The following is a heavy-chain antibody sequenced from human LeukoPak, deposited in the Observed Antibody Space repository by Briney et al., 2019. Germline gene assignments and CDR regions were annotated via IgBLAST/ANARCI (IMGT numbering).Heavy chain of an antibody. CDR2: IYYSGST. D-gene: IGHD2-2*01. CDR1: GGSISGYY. V-gene: IGHV4-59*01. J-gene: IGHJ2*01. Sequence: PSETLSLTCTVSGGSISGYYWSWIRQPPGKGLEWIGYIYYSGSTNYNPSLKSRVTISVDTSKNQFSLKLSSVTAADTAVYYCARAEVVVVPAAMRDWYFDLWGRGTLVTVSS. CDR3: ARAEVVVVPAAMRDWYFDL.